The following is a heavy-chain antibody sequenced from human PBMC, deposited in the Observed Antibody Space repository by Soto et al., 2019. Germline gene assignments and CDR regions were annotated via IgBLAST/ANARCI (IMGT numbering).Heavy chain of an antibody. CDR3: AITSVADASFDY. Sequence: LRLSCAGSGFIFSNNGMHWVRQAPGKGLEWVAFISYDGGETFYADSVKGRFTISRDNSKSTLFLHMNSLKKEDTAVYYCAITSVADASFDYWGQGTLVTVSS. J-gene: IGHJ4*02. V-gene: IGHV3-30*03. CDR2: ISYDGGET. D-gene: IGHD5-12*01. CDR1: GFIFSNNG.